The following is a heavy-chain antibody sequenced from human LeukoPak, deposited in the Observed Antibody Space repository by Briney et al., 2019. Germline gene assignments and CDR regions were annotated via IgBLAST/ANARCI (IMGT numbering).Heavy chain of an antibody. CDR3: ARRYYYNLGSFPFDF. CDR2: IHNSGTT. CDR1: GGPFSGYF. V-gene: IGHV4-34*01. D-gene: IGHD3-10*01. J-gene: IGHJ4*02. Sequence: ASEALSLTCAVSGGPFSGYFWSWIRQSSGKGLEWIGEIHNSGTTNYNPSLNSRVTISEDTSKNQFYLNLSSVTAADTAVYYCARRYYYNLGSFPFDFWGQGTLVTVSS.